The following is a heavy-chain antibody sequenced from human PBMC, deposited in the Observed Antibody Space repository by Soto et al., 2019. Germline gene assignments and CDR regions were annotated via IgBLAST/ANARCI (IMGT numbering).Heavy chain of an antibody. J-gene: IGHJ6*02. CDR1: GYDFTLYG. CDR2: ISAYHGKE. D-gene: IGHD2-15*01. CDR3: AQGAPDFVAPDKLPDGMDA. V-gene: IGHV1-18*04. Sequence: QVQLVQSGAEVKKPGASVKVSCKASGYDFTLYGMSWVRQAPGQGLERMRWISAYHGKEESAERVQGRLTMTIDPSMSTVYMKLRSLRVDDTAGYYCAQGAPDFVAPDKLPDGMDAWGQGTPVTVSS.